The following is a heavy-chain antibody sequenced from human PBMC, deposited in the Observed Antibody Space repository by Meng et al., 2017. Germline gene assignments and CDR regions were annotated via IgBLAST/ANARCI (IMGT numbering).Heavy chain of an antibody. J-gene: IGHJ4*02. CDR2: INPNSGGT. D-gene: IGHD3-10*01. Sequence: HVQVVRSVAEVETPWDAVTVFYKASGYTFTGYYMHWVPPAPGQGLGWMGRINPNSGGTNYAQKFQGRVTMTRDTSISTAYVELSRLRSDDTAVYYCASELNTYGSGSYAYWGQGTLVTVSS. CDR3: ASELNTYGSGSYAY. CDR1: GYTFTGYY. V-gene: IGHV1-2*06.